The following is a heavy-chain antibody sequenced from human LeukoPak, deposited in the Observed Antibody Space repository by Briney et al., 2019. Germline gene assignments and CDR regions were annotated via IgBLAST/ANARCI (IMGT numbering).Heavy chain of an antibody. CDR2: MNPNSGGT. Sequence: ASVKVSCKASGYTFTDYYMHWVRQAPGQGLEWMGWMNPNSGGTNYAQKFQGRATMTRDTSISTAYMELSRLRSDDTAVYYCARADDDSTAYYYEYWGQGTLVTVFS. D-gene: IGHD3-22*01. CDR1: GYTFTDYY. V-gene: IGHV1-2*02. CDR3: ARADDDSTAYYYEY. J-gene: IGHJ4*02.